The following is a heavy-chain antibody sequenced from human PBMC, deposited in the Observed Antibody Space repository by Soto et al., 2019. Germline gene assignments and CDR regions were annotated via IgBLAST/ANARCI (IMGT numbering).Heavy chain of an antibody. CDR3: ARNASGRYFDY. Sequence: SETLSLTCSVSSFSLNSRHYWGWIRQPPGKGLEWIASIYNTVSTHYNPSLKSRATISLDTSQNQFSLRLNSVTAADTAIYYCARNASGRYFDYWGPGRLVTVSS. V-gene: IGHV4-38-2*02. CDR1: SFSLNSRHY. CDR2: IYNTVST. D-gene: IGHD6-19*01. J-gene: IGHJ4*02.